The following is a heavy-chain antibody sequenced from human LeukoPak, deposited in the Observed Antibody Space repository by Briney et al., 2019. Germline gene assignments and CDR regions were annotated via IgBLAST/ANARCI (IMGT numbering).Heavy chain of an antibody. J-gene: IGHJ4*02. D-gene: IGHD1-14*01. CDR1: GGSISSYY. CDR3: AKHVGIRLWSLYFGY. CDR2: IYSSGST. V-gene: IGHV4-59*08. Sequence: SETLSLTRVVSGGSISSYYWSWIRQPPGKGLEWIGYIYSSGSTDYNPSLKSRATISLDTPNNQFSLKLTSVTAADTAVYYCAKHVGIRLWSLYFGYWGQGSLVTVSS.